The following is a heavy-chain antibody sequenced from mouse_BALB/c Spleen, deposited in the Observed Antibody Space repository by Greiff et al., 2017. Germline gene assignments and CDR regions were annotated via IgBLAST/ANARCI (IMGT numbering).Heavy chain of an antibody. V-gene: IGHV1-69*02. CDR2: IDPSDSYT. Sequence: QVQLQQPGAELVKPGASVKLSCKASGYTFTSYWMHWVKQRPGQGLEWIGEIDPSDSYTNYNQKFKGKATLTVDKSSSTAYMQLSSLTSEDSAVYYCAMIPFAYWGQGTLVTVSA. CDR1: GYTFTSYW. CDR3: AMIPFAY. J-gene: IGHJ3*01.